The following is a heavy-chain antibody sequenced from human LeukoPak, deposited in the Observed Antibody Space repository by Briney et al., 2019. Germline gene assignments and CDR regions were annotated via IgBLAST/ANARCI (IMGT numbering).Heavy chain of an antibody. J-gene: IGHJ4*02. V-gene: IGHV3-23*01. Sequence: GGSLRLSCAASGFTFSSYAMSFPRRAPGKGLEWVSAISDDFGTYHADSVKGRFTISRDNSRNTLYLQMTSLRAEDTAVYYCARGNSGHCTGATCYALDYWGQGTLVTVSS. CDR3: ARGNSGHCTGATCYALDY. CDR2: ISDDFGT. CDR1: GFTFSSYA. D-gene: IGHD2-2*01.